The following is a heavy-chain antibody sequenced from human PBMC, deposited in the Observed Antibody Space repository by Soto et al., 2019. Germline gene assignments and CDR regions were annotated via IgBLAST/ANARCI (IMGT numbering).Heavy chain of an antibody. V-gene: IGHV1-18*01. CDR2: ISAYNGNT. D-gene: IGHD6-19*01. J-gene: IGHJ6*04. CDR1: YSNKSSG. Sequence: YSNKSSGICWVRQDTRQGLEWMGWISAYNGNTNYAQKLQGRVTMTTDTSTSTAYMELRSLRSDDTAVYNCARKVSSGCCLYYYSGTAFLVKGTTVPV. CDR3: ARKVSSGCCLYYYSGTAF.